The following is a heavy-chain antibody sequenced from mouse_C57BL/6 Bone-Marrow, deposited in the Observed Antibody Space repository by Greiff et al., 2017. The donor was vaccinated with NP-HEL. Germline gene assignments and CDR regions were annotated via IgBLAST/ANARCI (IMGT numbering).Heavy chain of an antibody. Sequence: VKLVESGAELARPGASVKLSCKASGYTFTSYGISWVKQRTGQGLEWIGEIYPSSGNTYYNEKFKGKATLTADTSSSTAYMELRSLTSEDSAVYFCARRYYGSSKGYFDYWGQGTTLTVSS. D-gene: IGHD1-1*01. CDR2: IYPSSGNT. CDR3: ARRYYGSSKGYFDY. CDR1: GYTFTSYG. J-gene: IGHJ2*01. V-gene: IGHV1-81*01.